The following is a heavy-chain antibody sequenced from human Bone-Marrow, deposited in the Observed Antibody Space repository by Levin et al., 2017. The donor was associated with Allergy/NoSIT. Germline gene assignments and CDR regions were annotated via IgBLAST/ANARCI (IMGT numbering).Heavy chain of an antibody. V-gene: IGHV3-15*01. CDR1: GFTLSNAW. CDR3: TTDKAPEGYCSGGNCYFLS. J-gene: IGHJ4*02. D-gene: IGHD2-15*01. CDR2: IKSETDGGTT. Sequence: GESLKISCAASGFTLSNAWMSWVRQAPGKGLEWVGRIKSETDGGTTDYAAPVKGRFTISRDDSKNTLYLQMNSLTTEDTAVYYCTTDKAPEGYCSGGNCYFLSWGQGTLVTVSS.